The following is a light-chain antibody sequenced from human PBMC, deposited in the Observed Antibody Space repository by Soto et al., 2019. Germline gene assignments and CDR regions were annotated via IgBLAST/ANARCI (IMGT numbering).Light chain of an antibody. CDR2: GAS. Sequence: EIVLTQSPGTLSLSPGERATLSCRASQSVSTSSLAWYQQKPGQAPRLLIYGASNRATGIPDRVSASGSGAKFTPSISRLEPEDFAIYYCQQYCSSPYTFGQGTKLAIK. V-gene: IGKV3-20*01. J-gene: IGKJ2*01. CDR3: QQYCSSPYT. CDR1: QSVSTSS.